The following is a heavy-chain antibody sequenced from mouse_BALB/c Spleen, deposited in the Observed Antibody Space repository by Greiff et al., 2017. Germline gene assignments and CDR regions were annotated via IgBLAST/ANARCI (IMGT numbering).Heavy chain of an antibody. V-gene: IGHV3-8*02. D-gene: IGHD1-1*01. Sequence: EVQLQQSGPSLVKPSQTLSLTCSVTGDSITSGYWNWIRKFPGNKLEYMGYISYSGSTYYNPSLKSRISITRDTSKNQYYLQLNSVTTEDTATYYCARADSSYYWYFDGWGAGTTVTVSS. CDR3: ARADSSYYWYFDG. CDR2: ISYSGST. CDR1: GDSITSGY. J-gene: IGHJ1*01.